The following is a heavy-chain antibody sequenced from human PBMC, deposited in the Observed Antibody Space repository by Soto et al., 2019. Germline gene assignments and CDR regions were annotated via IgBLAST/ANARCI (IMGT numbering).Heavy chain of an antibody. CDR1: GYTFTSYY. V-gene: IGHV1-46*03. Sequence: QVQLVQSGAEVKKPGASVKVSCKASGYTFTSYYMHWVRQAPGQGLEWMGIINPSGGSTSYAQKFQGRVTMTRDTSTSTVYMELSSLRSEDTAVYYCATTWVLYSTYYYYMDAWGKGTTVTVSS. J-gene: IGHJ6*03. D-gene: IGHD6-13*01. CDR3: ATTWVLYSTYYYYMDA. CDR2: INPSGGST.